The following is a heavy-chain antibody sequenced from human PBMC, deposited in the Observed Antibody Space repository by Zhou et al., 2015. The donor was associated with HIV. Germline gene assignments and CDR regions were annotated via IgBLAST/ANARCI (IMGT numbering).Heavy chain of an antibody. J-gene: IGHJ4*02. CDR1: GGTFSGYA. CDR3: ARVTPFSNYVRIFDY. Sequence: QVQLVQSGTEVKKPGSSVKVSCKASGGTFSGYAISWVRQAPGQGLEWMGGIIPIFGTANYAQKFQGRVTITADKSTSTAYMEVSSLRSEDTAVYYCARVTPFSNYVRIFDYWGQGTLVTVSS. V-gene: IGHV1-69*06. D-gene: IGHD4-11*01. CDR2: IIPIFGTA.